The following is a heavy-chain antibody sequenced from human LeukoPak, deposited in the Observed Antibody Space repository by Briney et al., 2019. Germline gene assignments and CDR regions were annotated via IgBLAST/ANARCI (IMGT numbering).Heavy chain of an antibody. CDR1: GFTFSSYW. CDR3: ARPYDSTGYSLDY. CDR2: IKQDGSQE. Sequence: PGGSLRLSCAASGFTFSSYWMTWVRQAPGKGLEWVANIKQDGSQEYYVDSVKGRFTISRDNGKNSLYLQMNSLRAEDTAVYYCARPYDSTGYSLDYWGQGTMVTVSS. D-gene: IGHD3-22*01. J-gene: IGHJ3*01. V-gene: IGHV3-7*01.